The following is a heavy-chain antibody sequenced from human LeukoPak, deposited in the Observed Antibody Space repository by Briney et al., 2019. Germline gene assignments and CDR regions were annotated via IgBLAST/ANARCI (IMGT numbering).Heavy chain of an antibody. CDR1: GGTFSSYA. V-gene: IGHV1-69*05. CDR3: VYDSSGYYYGPFDY. Sequence: SVKVSCQASGGTFSSYAISWVRQAPGQGLEWMGGIIPIFGTANYAQKFQGRVTITTDESTSTAYMELSSLRSEDTAVYYCVYDSSGYYYGPFDYWGQGTLVTVSS. J-gene: IGHJ4*02. D-gene: IGHD3-22*01. CDR2: IIPIFGTA.